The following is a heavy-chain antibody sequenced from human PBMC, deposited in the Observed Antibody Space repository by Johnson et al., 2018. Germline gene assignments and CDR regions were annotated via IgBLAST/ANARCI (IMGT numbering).Heavy chain of an antibody. Sequence: VQLVESGGGLVQPGGSLKLSCAASGITFSGSAIHWVRQASGQGLEWVGRIRSKANNYATEYAASVTGRFTISRDDSKNTTYLQMNSLKTEDTAVYYCSRHYRGEDYSNLNSYMDVWGKGTTVTVS. J-gene: IGHJ6*03. D-gene: IGHD4-11*01. V-gene: IGHV3-73*01. CDR2: IRSKANNYAT. CDR3: SRHYRGEDYSNLNSYMDV. CDR1: GITFSGSA.